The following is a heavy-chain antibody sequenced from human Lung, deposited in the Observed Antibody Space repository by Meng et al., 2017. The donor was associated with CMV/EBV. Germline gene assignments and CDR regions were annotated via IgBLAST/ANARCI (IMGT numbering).Heavy chain of an antibody. J-gene: IGHJ6*02. CDR1: GYTFTGYY. V-gene: IGHV1-2*02. CDR2: MNPDRGAV. Sequence: ASVXVSXKASGYTFTGYYILWVRQAPGQGLEWMGWMNPDRGAVNYVQKFQGRVTMTRDSSISTAYMELSRLRSDDTAVYYCARDLKGTTVTATGLYGMDVWGQGTXVTVYS. D-gene: IGHD4-11*01. CDR3: ARDLKGTTVTATGLYGMDV.